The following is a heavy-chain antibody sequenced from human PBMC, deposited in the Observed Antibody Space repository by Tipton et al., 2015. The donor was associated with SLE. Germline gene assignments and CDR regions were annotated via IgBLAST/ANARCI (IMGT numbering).Heavy chain of an antibody. CDR2: IYPGDSET. CDR3: ARQVPTTDFDY. Sequence: QLVQSGAEVKKPGESLKISCKGSGYSFSSHWIAWVRQMPGKGLECMGIIYPGDSETRYSPSFQGRVTISADKSINTAYLQWSSLKASDTAMYYWARQVPTTDFDYWGQGSLVAVS. D-gene: IGHD1-26*01. V-gene: IGHV5-51*03. CDR1: GYSFSSHW. J-gene: IGHJ4*02.